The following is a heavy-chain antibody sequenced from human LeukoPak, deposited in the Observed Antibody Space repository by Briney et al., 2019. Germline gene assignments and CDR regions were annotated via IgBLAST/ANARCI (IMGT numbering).Heavy chain of an antibody. V-gene: IGHV3-15*01. J-gene: IGHJ4*02. CDR3: TTDLYYYDSSGYYYPIDY. D-gene: IGHD3-22*01. CDR2: IKSKTDGGTT. CDR1: GFTFSSVW. Sequence: PGGSLRLSCTASGFTFSSVWMTWVRQAPGKGLEWVGRIKSKTDGGTTDYAAPVKGRFTISRDDSKNTLYLQMNSLKTEDTAVYYCTTDLYYYDSSGYYYPIDYWGQGTLVTVSS.